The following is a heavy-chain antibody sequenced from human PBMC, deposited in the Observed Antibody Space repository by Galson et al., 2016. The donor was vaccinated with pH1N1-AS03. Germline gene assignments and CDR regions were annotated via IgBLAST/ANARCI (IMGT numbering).Heavy chain of an antibody. J-gene: IGHJ6*02. CDR1: GVTFSSYA. CDR2: IVGIFGTT. V-gene: IGHV1-69*06. CDR3: ARGGGYHLTHPLDV. D-gene: IGHD2-2*01. Sequence: SVKVSCKASGVTFSSYAITWVRQAPGQGLEWMGGIVGIFGTTNYAQKFQGRVTITAAKSTGASYMELGSLRSEDTAGYYCARGGGYHLTHPLDVWGQGTTVTVSS.